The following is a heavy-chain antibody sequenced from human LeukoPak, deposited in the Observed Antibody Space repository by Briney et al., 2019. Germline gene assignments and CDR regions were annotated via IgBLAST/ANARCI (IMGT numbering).Heavy chain of an antibody. J-gene: IGHJ4*01. D-gene: IGHD6-19*01. Sequence: ASVKVSCKTSGFTITNYAIHWVRQAPGLRLEWMGWVNPGSGDTKYSEDFQGRLSITRDTSASTVYMALSSLTSEDMAVYYCARDVTGDYSNAWDWQSYYFDYWGHGTLVTVSS. CDR1: GFTITNYA. V-gene: IGHV1-3*03. CDR2: VNPGSGDT. CDR3: ARDVTGDYSNAWDWQSYYFDY.